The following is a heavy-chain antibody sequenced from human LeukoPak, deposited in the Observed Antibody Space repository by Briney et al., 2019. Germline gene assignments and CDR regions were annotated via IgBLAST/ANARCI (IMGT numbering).Heavy chain of an antibody. V-gene: IGHV1-8*01. CDR2: MNPNSGNT. Sequence: GASVKVSCKASGYTFTSYDINWVRQATGQGLEWMGWMNPNSGNTGYAQKFQGRVTMTRNTSISTAYMELSSLRSEDTALYYCARGDRMVRGVLRYWGQGTLVTVSS. CDR3: ARGDRMVRGVLRY. CDR1: GYTFTSYD. D-gene: IGHD3-10*01. J-gene: IGHJ4*02.